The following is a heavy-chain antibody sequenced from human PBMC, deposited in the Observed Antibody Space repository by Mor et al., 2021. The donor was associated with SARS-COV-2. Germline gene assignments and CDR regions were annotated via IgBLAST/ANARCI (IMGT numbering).Heavy chain of an antibody. Sequence: GRFTISRDKSANTVYLQMTGLRVEDTALYYCAKDARNGYRYFDAWGQGTLVTVSS. V-gene: IGHV3-30*02. D-gene: IGHD5-12*01. J-gene: IGHJ4*02. CDR3: AKDARNGYRYFDA.